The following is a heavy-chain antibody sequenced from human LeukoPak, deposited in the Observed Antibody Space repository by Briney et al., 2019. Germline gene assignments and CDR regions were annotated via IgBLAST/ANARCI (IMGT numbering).Heavy chain of an antibody. CDR1: GYTFTAYY. CDR3: AGGRHYCSSSSCYGGNLDDALDI. CDR2: INPNSGGT. J-gene: IGHJ3*02. D-gene: IGHD2-2*01. Sequence: ASVKVSCKASGYTFTAYYMHWVRQAPGQGLEWMGWINPNSGGTNYAQNFQGRVTMTRDTSISTAYMELSRLRSDDTAVYSCAGGRHYCSSSSCYGGNLDDALDIWGQGTMVAVSS. V-gene: IGHV1-2*02.